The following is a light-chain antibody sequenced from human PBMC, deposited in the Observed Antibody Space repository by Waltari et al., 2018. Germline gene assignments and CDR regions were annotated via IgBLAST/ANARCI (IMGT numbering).Light chain of an antibody. V-gene: IGLV1-47*01. CDR2: KNN. CDR1: SSNIGSYY. J-gene: IGLJ2*01. Sequence: QSVLTQPPSASGTPGQRVTISCSGSSSNIGSYYVNWYQQLPRTAPNLLIYKNNQRPSGVPDRFAGSKSGTSASLAISGLRSEDEADYYCAAWDDSLSGVLFGGGTKLTVL. CDR3: AAWDDSLSGVL.